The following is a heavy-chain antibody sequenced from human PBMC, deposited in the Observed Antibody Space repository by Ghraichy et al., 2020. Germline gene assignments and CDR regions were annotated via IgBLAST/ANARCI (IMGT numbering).Heavy chain of an antibody. Sequence: SQTLSLTCAVSGVSIRSYYWSWIRQPAGKGLEWIGRIYTSGSTNYNPSLKSRTMSLDTSKNQFSLKLSSVTAADTAIYYCASTHYDFWSDSRGDIFDYWGQGTLVTVSS. CDR2: IYTSGST. J-gene: IGHJ4*02. CDR3: ASTHYDFWSDSRGDIFDY. CDR1: GVSIRSYY. V-gene: IGHV4-4*07. D-gene: IGHD3-3*01.